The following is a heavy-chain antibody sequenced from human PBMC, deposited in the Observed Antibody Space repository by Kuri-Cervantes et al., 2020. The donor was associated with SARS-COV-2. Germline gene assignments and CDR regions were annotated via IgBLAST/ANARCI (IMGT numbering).Heavy chain of an antibody. CDR2: IRSKANSYAT. D-gene: IGHD3-10*01. CDR1: GFTFSSYS. V-gene: IGHV3-73*01. CDR3: TRLNTMVRENY. J-gene: IGHJ4*02. Sequence: GESLKISCVASGFTFSSYSMNWVRQASGKGLEWVGRIRSKANSYATAYAASVKGRFTISRDDSKNTAYLQMNSLKTEDTAVYYCTRLNTMVRENYWGQGTLVTVSS.